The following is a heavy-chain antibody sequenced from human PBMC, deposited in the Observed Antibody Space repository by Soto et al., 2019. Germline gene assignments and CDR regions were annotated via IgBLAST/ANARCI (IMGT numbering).Heavy chain of an antibody. V-gene: IGHV4-39*01. CDR1: GGSISSGDYY. J-gene: IGHJ6*02. Sequence: SETLSLTCTVSGGSISSGDYYWGWIRQPPGKGLEWIGSIYYSGSTYYNPSLKSRVTISVDTSKNQFSLKLSSVTAADTAVYYCARVYYYYYGMDVWGQGTTVTVSS. CDR2: IYYSGST. CDR3: ARVYYYYYGMDV.